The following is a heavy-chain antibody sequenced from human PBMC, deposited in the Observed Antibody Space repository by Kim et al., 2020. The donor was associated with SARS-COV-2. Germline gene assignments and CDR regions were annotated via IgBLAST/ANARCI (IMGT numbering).Heavy chain of an antibody. CDR1: GGSISSSSYY. CDR2: IYYSGST. D-gene: IGHD6-6*01. J-gene: IGHJ6*02. V-gene: IGHV4-39*07. Sequence: SETLSLTCTVSGGSISSSSYYWGWIRQPPGKGLEWIGSIYYSGSTYYNPSLKSRVTISVDTSKNQFSLKLSSVTAADTAVYYCARDQSKSSPYYYYYYGMDVWGQGTTVTVSS. CDR3: ARDQSKSSPYYYYYYGMDV.